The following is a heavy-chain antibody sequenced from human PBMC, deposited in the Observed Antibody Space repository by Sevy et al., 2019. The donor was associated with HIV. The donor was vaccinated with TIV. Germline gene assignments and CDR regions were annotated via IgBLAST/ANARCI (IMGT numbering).Heavy chain of an antibody. CDR3: AKGDSTFYGMDV. D-gene: IGHD6-13*01. V-gene: IGHV3-23*01. CDR1: GFTFSTYT. Sequence: GGCLRLSCAASGFTFSTYTMTWVRQAPGKGLEWVSAISGSAGSTYYADSVKGRFTISRDNSKNTLYLQMNSLRVEDTAVYYCAKGDSTFYGMDVWGQGTTVNVSS. CDR2: ISGSAGST. J-gene: IGHJ6*02.